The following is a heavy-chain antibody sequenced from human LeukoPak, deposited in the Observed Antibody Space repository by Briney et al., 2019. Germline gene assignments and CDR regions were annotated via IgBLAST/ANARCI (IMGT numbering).Heavy chain of an antibody. CDR1: GFTFSSYA. J-gene: IGHJ4*02. CDR2: ISGSGGST. CDR3: AKPNDSSGYYFVYFDY. Sequence: GGSLGLSCAASGFTFSSYAMSWVRQAPGKGLEWVSAISGSGGSTYYADSVKGRFTISRDNSKNTLYLQMNSLRAEDTAVYYCAKPNDSSGYYFVYFDYWGQGTLVTVSS. D-gene: IGHD3-22*01. V-gene: IGHV3-23*01.